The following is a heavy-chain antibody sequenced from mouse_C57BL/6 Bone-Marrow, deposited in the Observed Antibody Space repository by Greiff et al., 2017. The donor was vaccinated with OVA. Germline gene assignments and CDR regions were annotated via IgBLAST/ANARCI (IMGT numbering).Heavy chain of an antibody. D-gene: IGHD1-1*01. J-gene: IGHJ4*01. CDR2: IYYSGTI. V-gene: IGHV3-5*01. Sequence: EVKLQESGPGLVKPSQTVFLTCTVTGISITTGNYRWSWIRQFPGNKLEWIGYIYYSGTITYNPSLTSRTTITRDTPKNQFFLEMNSLTAEDTATYYCARGDYYGSSYDYAMDDWGQGTSVTVSS. CDR3: ARGDYYGSSYDYAMDD. CDR1: GISITTGNYR.